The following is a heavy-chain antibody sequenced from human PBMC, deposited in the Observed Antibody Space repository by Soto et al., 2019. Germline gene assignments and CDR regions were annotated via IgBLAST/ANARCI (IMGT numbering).Heavy chain of an antibody. V-gene: IGHV3-23*01. CDR2: ISGSGGST. Sequence: PGGSLRLSCAASGFTFNSYAMNWVRQAPGKGLEWVSTISGSGGSTYYADSVKGRFTISRDNSKNTLYLQMNSLRAEDTAVYYCARLPAVVLVADRDYFDYRGQGNLVTVSS. CDR3: ARLPAVVLVADRDYFDY. J-gene: IGHJ4*02. CDR1: GFTFNSYA. D-gene: IGHD2-15*01.